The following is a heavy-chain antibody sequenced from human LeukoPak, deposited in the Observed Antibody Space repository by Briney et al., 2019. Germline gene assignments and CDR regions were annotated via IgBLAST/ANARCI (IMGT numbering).Heavy chain of an antibody. Sequence: ASETLSLTCTVSGGSISSYSWSWIRQPPGKGPEWIGYIHYSGSTNNNPSLKSRVTISVDTSKNQFSLKLSSVTAADTAVYYCARVGLTGYSSGWYYFDYWGQGTLVTVSS. CDR3: ARVGLTGYSSGWYYFDY. V-gene: IGHV4-59*01. D-gene: IGHD6-19*01. J-gene: IGHJ4*02. CDR1: GGSISSYS. CDR2: IHYSGST.